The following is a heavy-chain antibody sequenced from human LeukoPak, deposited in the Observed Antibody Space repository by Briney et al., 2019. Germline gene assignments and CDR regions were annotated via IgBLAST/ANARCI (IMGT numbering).Heavy chain of an antibody. D-gene: IGHD3-10*01. V-gene: IGHV1-18*01. CDR1: GYIFTSYG. J-gene: IGHJ4*02. CDR3: ARDPEGVTPLDY. CDR2: ISALNGNT. Sequence: ASVKVSCNASGYIFTSYGFAWVRQAPGQGLEWMGWISALNGNTNYAQKFQGRVTMTTDTSTSTAYMELRSLTSDDTAMYYCARDPEGVTPLDYWGQGTLVTVSS.